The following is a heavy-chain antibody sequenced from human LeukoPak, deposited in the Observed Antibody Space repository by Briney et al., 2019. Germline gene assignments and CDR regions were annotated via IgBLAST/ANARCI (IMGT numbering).Heavy chain of an antibody. CDR3: ARGPYDYVWGSYRKTAYYYYYGMDV. V-gene: IGHV1-2*06. CDR2: INPNSGGT. Sequence: ASVNVSCTASGYTFTGYYMHWVRQAPGQGLEWRGRINPNSGGTNYAQKFQGRVTMTRDTSISTAYMELSRLRSDDTAVYYCARGPYDYVWGSYRKTAYYYYYGMDVWGQGTTVTVSS. D-gene: IGHD3-16*02. J-gene: IGHJ6*02. CDR1: GYTFTGYY.